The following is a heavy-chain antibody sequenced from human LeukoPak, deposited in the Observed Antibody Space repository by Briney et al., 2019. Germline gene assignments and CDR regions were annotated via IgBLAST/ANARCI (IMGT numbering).Heavy chain of an antibody. Sequence: GGCLRLSCAASRLTFNSYVMAWVRQAPKKGLECVAAISSSGRKTYYADSVKGRFTISREDSKNTLYLQMNILRAEDTAIYYCARVSGNIQIWPQPFGDGMDVWGQGTTVTVSS. D-gene: IGHD5-18*01. V-gene: IGHV3-23*01. CDR3: ARVSGNIQIWPQPFGDGMDV. CDR1: RLTFNSYV. CDR2: ISSSGRKT. J-gene: IGHJ6*02.